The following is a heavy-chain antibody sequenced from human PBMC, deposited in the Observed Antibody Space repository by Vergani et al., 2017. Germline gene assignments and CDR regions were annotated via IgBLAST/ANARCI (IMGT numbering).Heavy chain of an antibody. CDR2: ISGSGGST. CDR3: AKAGIVVPAAITGIRAYYYYYMDV. CDR1: GFTFSSYA. D-gene: IGHD2-2*01. Sequence: EVQLLESGGGLVQPGGSLRLSCAASGFTFSSYAMSWVRQAPGKGLEWVSAISGSGGSTYYADSVKGRFTISTDNSKNTLYLQMNSLRAYDTAVYYCAKAGIVVPAAITGIRAYYYYYMDVWGKGTTVTVSS. V-gene: IGHV3-23*01. J-gene: IGHJ6*03.